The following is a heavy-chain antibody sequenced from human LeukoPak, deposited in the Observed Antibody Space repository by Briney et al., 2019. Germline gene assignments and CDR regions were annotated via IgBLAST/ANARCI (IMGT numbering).Heavy chain of an antibody. J-gene: IGHJ6*03. CDR3: AKGDNGDYGSSRYYYYMDV. V-gene: IGHV3-7*03. CDR1: GFTFSSYW. CDR2: IKQDGSEK. Sequence: TGGSLRLSCAASGFTFSSYWMSWVRQAPGKGLEWVANIKQDGSEKYYVDSVKGRFTISRDNAKNSLYLQMNSLRAEDTAVYYCAKGDNGDYGSSRYYYYMDVWGKGTTVTVSS. D-gene: IGHD3-10*01.